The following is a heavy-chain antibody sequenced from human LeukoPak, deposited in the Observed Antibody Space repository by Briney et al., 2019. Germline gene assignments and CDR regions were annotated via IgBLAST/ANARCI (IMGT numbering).Heavy chain of an antibody. J-gene: IGHJ5*02. CDR1: GGSISSSSYD. D-gene: IGHD5-18*01. Sequence: SETLSLTCTVSGGSISSSSYDWGWIRQPPGKGLEWIGSIYYSGSTYYNPSLKSRVTISVDTSKNQFSLKLSSVTAADTAVYYCARRIQLWLRPSWFDPWGQGTLVTVSS. CDR2: IYYSGST. CDR3: ARRIQLWLRPSWFDP. V-gene: IGHV4-39*01.